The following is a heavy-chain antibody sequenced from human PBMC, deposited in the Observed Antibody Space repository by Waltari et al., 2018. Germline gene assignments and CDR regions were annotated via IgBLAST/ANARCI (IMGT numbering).Heavy chain of an antibody. V-gene: IGHV3-21*01. D-gene: IGHD5-18*01. J-gene: IGHJ4*02. Sequence: EVQLVESGGGLVKPGGSLRLSCAASGFTFSSYSMNWVRQAPGKGLEWVSSISSSSSCIYYADSVKGRFTISRDNAKNSLYLQMNSLRAEDTAVYYCAGFPVRIQLWSQGYWGQGTLVTVSS. CDR2: ISSSSSCI. CDR1: GFTFSSYS. CDR3: AGFPVRIQLWSQGY.